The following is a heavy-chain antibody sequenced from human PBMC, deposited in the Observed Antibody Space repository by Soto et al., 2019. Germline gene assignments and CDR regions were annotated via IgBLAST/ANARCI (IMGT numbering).Heavy chain of an antibody. V-gene: IGHV3-48*02. D-gene: IGHD3-22*01. CDR1: GFTFRSYS. CDR2: ICSSSTTI. CDR3: ARLMIVTRGEPFDI. J-gene: IGHJ3*02. Sequence: GGSLRLSCAASGFTFRSYSMNWVRQAPGKGLEWISYICSSSTTIYYGDSVKGRFTISRDNARNSLYLQMNSLRDEDTAVYYCARLMIVTRGEPFDIWGQGTMVTVSS.